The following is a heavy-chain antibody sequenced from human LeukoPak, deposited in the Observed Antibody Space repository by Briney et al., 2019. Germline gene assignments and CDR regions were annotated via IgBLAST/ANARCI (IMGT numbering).Heavy chain of an antibody. CDR3: ARGVGYYDFWSGLYYYYMDV. Sequence: GGSLRVSCAASGFTFSSYWMSWVRQAPGKGLEWVSSISISSSYIYYADSVKGRFTISRDNAKNSLYLQMNSLRAEDTAVYYCARGVGYYDFWSGLYYYYMDVWGKGTTVTVSS. J-gene: IGHJ6*03. D-gene: IGHD3-3*01. V-gene: IGHV3-21*01. CDR1: GFTFSSYW. CDR2: ISISSSYI.